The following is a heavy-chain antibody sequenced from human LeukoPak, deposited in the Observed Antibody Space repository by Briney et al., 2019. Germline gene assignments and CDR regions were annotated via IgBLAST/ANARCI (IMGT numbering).Heavy chain of an antibody. CDR2: INPSGGST. CDR1: GYTFTSYY. J-gene: IGHJ4*02. D-gene: IGHD2-2*01. Sequence: ASVKVSCKASGYTFTSYYMHWVRQAPGQGLEWMGIINPSGGSTSYAQKFQGRVTMTRDTSISTAYMELSRLRSDDTAVYYCARVVPAATVDYWGQGTLVTVSS. CDR3: ARVVPAATVDY. V-gene: IGHV1-46*01.